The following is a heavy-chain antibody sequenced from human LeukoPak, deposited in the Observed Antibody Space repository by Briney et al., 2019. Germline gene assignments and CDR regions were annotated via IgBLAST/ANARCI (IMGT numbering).Heavy chain of an antibody. CDR3: ANGAAAGTPTIGDY. CDR2: ISISGTTI. V-gene: IGHV3-11*01. D-gene: IGHD6-13*01. CDR1: GFTFSDYY. Sequence: AGGSLRLSCAASGFTFSDYYMSWIRQAPGRGLEWLSYISISGTTIYYADSVKGRFTISRDNFKNTLYLQMNSLRAEDTAVYYCANGAAAGTPTIGDYWGQGTLVTVSS. J-gene: IGHJ4*02.